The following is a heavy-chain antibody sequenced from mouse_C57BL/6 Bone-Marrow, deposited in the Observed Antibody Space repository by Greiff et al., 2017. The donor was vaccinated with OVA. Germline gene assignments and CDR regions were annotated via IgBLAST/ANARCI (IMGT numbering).Heavy chain of an antibody. CDR1: GFNIKDDY. CDR2: IDPENGDT. J-gene: IGHJ2*01. D-gene: IGHD2-1*01. V-gene: IGHV14-4*01. CDR3: TRGGYGIFYFDY. Sequence: EVQLQQSGAELVRPGASVKLSCTASGFNIKDDYMHWVKQRPEQGLEWIGWIDPENGDTEYASKFQGKATITADTASNTAYLQLSSLTSEATAVYYCTRGGYGIFYFDYWGQGTTLTVSS.